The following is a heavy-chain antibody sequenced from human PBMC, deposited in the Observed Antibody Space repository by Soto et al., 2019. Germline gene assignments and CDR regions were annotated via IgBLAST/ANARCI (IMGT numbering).Heavy chain of an antibody. D-gene: IGHD6-6*01. CDR3: ARERIAARSWFDP. J-gene: IGHJ5*02. CDR1: GFTFSSYA. Sequence: GGSLRLSCAASGFTFSSYAMHWVRQAPGKGLEWVAVISYDGSNKYYADSVKGRFTISRDNSKNTLYLQMNSLRAEDTAVYYCARERIAARSWFDPWGQGTLVTVSS. V-gene: IGHV3-30-3*01. CDR2: ISYDGSNK.